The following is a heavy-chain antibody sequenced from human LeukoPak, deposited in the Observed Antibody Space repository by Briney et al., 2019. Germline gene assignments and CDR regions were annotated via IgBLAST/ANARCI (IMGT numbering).Heavy chain of an antibody. CDR1: GYSISGGYY. Sequence: SSETLSLTCVVSGYSISGGYYWGWIRQPPGKGLEWIGRIYTSGSTNYNPSLKSRVTMSVDTSKNQFSLKLSSVTAADTAVYYCARDRGGITIFGVVISYYMDVWGKGTTVTVSS. CDR3: ARDRGGITIFGVVISYYMDV. V-gene: IGHV4-4*07. CDR2: IYTSGST. J-gene: IGHJ6*03. D-gene: IGHD3-3*01.